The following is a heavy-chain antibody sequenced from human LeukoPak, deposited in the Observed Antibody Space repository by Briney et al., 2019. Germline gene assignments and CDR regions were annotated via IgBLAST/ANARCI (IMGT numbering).Heavy chain of an antibody. Sequence: GGSLRLSCAASGFTFSSYSMNWVRQAPGKGLEWVSSISSRSSYIYYADSVKGRFTISRDNAKNSLYLQMNSLRAEDTAVYYCARARVKLGYCSSTSCYSAFDIWGQGTMVTVSS. D-gene: IGHD2-2*02. V-gene: IGHV3-21*01. CDR2: ISSRSSYI. J-gene: IGHJ3*02. CDR3: ARARVKLGYCSSTSCYSAFDI. CDR1: GFTFSSYS.